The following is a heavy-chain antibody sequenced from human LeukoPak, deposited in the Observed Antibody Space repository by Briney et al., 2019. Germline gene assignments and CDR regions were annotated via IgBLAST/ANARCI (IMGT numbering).Heavy chain of an antibody. V-gene: IGHV3-30*03. Sequence: PGACLRLSCVASGFTFTHYGFHWGRQAPGKGVEWVSFISYDGNTKYRESVKGRFTISRDNSKNTLYLEMKGLRSDETAVYYCARDPLDISRWTNAFDICGQGTMVTVSS. CDR2: ISYDGNTK. D-gene: IGHD2-2*03. CDR1: GFTFTHYG. J-gene: IGHJ3*02. CDR3: ARDPLDISRWTNAFDI.